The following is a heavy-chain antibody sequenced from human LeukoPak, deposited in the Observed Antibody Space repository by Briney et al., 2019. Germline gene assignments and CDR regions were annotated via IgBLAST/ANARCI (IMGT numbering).Heavy chain of an antibody. CDR1: GFTFSSYG. V-gene: IGHV3-30*02. Sequence: GGSLRLSCAASGFTFSSYGMPWVRQAPGKGLEWVAFIRYDGSNKYYADSVKGRFTISRDNSKNTLYLQMNSLRAEDTAVYYCAKGGAVSSKSSTLIQGTRKYYYYMDVWGKGTTVTISS. D-gene: IGHD2/OR15-2a*01. CDR3: AKGGAVSSKSSTLIQGTRKYYYYMDV. J-gene: IGHJ6*03. CDR2: IRYDGSNK.